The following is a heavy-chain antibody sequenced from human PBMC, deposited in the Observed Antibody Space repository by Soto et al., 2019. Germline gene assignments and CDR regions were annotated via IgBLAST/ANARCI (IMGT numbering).Heavy chain of an antibody. CDR1: GGSISSEGYY. D-gene: IGHD3-9*01. J-gene: IGHJ3*01. Sequence: QVQLQESGPGLVKPSQTLSLTCTLSGGSISSEGYYWTWIRQHPGKGMEWIGDFHYSGTTSYNPSLKSRLTISVDKSNNQFSLRLSSVTAADTAMYYCARRHDILSGSDSFDVWGRGTMVTVSS. CDR3: ARRHDILSGSDSFDV. V-gene: IGHV4-31*03. CDR2: FHYSGTT.